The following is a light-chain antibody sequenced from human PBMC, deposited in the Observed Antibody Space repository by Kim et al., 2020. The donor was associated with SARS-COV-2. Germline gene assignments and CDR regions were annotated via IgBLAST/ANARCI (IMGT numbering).Light chain of an antibody. CDR1: QSVSNY. Sequence: SAGERATLSCRASQSVSNYLAWYQRKPGQAPRLLVYDASTRATGIPARFSGNGSGTDFTLTISSLEPEDFAVYYCQQRANWPPLTFGGGTKVDIK. J-gene: IGKJ4*01. CDR2: DAS. V-gene: IGKV3-11*01. CDR3: QQRANWPPLT.